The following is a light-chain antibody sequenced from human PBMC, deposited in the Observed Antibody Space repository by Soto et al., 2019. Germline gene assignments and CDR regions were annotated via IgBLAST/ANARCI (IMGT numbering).Light chain of an antibody. Sequence: DIQMTQSPSSLSASVGDRVTITCRASQTISNYLNWFQQKPGKAPKVLIYAASNLQSGVPSRFSGSGSGTDFTLTISGLRPEDFATYYCQQSYRTPLTFGGGTEVEIK. CDR2: AAS. CDR1: QTISNY. CDR3: QQSYRTPLT. J-gene: IGKJ4*01. V-gene: IGKV1-39*01.